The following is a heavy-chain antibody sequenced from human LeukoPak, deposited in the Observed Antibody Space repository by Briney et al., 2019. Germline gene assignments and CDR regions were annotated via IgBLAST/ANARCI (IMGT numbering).Heavy chain of an antibody. D-gene: IGHD5-12*01. CDR2: ISFSTTTI. Sequence: GGSLRLSCAASGFTFNNYNMNWVRQAPGKGLEWVSFISFSTTTIYYADSVKGRFTISRDNAKNSLYLQMNSLRAEDTAVYYCARESWNYYYYYYMDVWGKGTTVTVSS. V-gene: IGHV3-48*01. J-gene: IGHJ6*03. CDR3: ARESWNYYYYYYMDV. CDR1: GFTFNNYN.